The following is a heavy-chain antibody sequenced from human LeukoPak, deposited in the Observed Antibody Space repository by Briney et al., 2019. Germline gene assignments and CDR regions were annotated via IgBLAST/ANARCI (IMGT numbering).Heavy chain of an antibody. Sequence: GGSLRLSCSASGFTFSDYDMNWVRQAPGKGLEWVSSISGLSSYTYYGESVKGRFSISRDNAKNSLYLQMNSLGAEDTATYYCGRAFPPLRTSSAGDLWGQGTLVTVSS. CDR1: GFTFSDYD. J-gene: IGHJ4*02. CDR2: ISGLSSYT. CDR3: GRAFPPLRTSSAGDL. V-gene: IGHV3-21*01. D-gene: IGHD3-16*01.